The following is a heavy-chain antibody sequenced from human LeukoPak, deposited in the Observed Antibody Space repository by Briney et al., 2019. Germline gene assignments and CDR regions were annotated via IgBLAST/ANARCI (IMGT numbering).Heavy chain of an antibody. Sequence: GGSLRLSCAASGFTFSSYSMNWVRQAPGKGLEWVSSISSSSSYIYYADSVKGRFTISRDNAKNSLYLQMNSLRAEDTAVYYCARDYSNLGGYYGLGSYLVWGQGTLVTVSS. CDR2: ISSSSSYI. V-gene: IGHV3-21*01. D-gene: IGHD3-10*01. CDR3: ARDYSNLGGYYGLGSYLV. CDR1: GFTFSSYS. J-gene: IGHJ4*02.